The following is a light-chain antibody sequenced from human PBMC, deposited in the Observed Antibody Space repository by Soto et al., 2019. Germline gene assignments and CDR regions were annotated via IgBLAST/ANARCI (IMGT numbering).Light chain of an antibody. CDR2: EVD. V-gene: IGLV2-8*01. CDR3: SSYAGSLGV. J-gene: IGLJ3*02. Sequence: QSALTQPPSASGSPGQSVTISCTGTSSDVGAYNYVSWYQQHPGKAPKLMIYEVDKRPSGVPDRFSGSKSGNTASLTVSGLQAEDEADYHCSSYAGSLGVFGGGTQLTVL. CDR1: SSDVGAYNY.